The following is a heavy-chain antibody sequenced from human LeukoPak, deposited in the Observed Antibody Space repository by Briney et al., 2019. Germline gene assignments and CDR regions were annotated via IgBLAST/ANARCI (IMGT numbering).Heavy chain of an antibody. D-gene: IGHD3-22*01. CDR1: GYTFTSYG. CDR2: ISAYNGNT. Sequence: GASVKVSCKASGYTFTSYGISWVRQAPGQGLEWMGWISAYNGNTNYAQKLQGRVTMTTDTSTSTAYIELRSLRADDTAVYYCARVNTHYYDSSGPLPANWFDPWGQGTLVTVSS. CDR3: ARVNTHYYDSSGPLPANWFDP. J-gene: IGHJ5*02. V-gene: IGHV1-18*01.